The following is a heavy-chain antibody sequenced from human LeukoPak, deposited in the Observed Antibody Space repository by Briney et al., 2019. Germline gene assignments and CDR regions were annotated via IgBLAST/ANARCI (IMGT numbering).Heavy chain of an antibody. Sequence: ASVKASCKASGYTFTSYGTRWVRQAPGQGLEWMGWISAYNGNTNYAQKLQGRVTMTTDTSTSTAYMELRSLRSDDTAVYYCARGGGVTVLYYGMDVWGQGTTVTVPS. CDR2: ISAYNGNT. CDR1: GYTFTSYG. J-gene: IGHJ6*02. CDR3: ARGGGVTVLYYGMDV. V-gene: IGHV1-18*01. D-gene: IGHD3-3*01.